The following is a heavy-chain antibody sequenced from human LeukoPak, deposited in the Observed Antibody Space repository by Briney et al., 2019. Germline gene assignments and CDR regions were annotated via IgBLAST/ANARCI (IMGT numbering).Heavy chain of an antibody. CDR1: GFAFSSYG. D-gene: IGHD5-12*01. V-gene: IGHV3-30*02. CDR2: IRYDDGSNK. CDR3: AKDRDVVAQKSGYDPSSYYYYMDV. Sequence: GGSLRLSCAASGFAFSSYGMHWVRQAPGKGLEWVAFIRYDDGSNKYYADSVKGRFTISRDNSKNTLYLQMNRLRAEDTAVYYCAKDRDVVAQKSGYDPSSYYYYMDVWGKGTTVTVSS. J-gene: IGHJ6*03.